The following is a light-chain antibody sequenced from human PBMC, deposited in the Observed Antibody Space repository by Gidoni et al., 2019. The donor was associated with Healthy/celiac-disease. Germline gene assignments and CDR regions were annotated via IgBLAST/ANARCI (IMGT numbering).Light chain of an antibody. CDR2: GAS. J-gene: IGKJ1*01. Sequence: EIVMTPSPATLSVSPGERATLSCRASQSVSSNLAWYQQKPGQAPRLLIYGASTRATGIPARFSGSGSGKEFTLTISSLQSEDFAVYYCQQYNNWLWTFGQGTKVEIK. CDR1: QSVSSN. V-gene: IGKV3-15*01. CDR3: QQYNNWLWT.